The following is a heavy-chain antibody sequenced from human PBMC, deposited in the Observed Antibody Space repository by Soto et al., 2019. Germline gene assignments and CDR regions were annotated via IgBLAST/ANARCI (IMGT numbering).Heavy chain of an antibody. Sequence: SETLSLTCTVSGASITSADYSWNWIRQPPGKGLEWIGYIYHTGTTYYNPSLQSRVTISVDTSMNQFSLKLRSVTAADTAVYYCVREGLTMYGVLPPSFDSWGQGTLVTVSS. CDR1: GASITSADYS. J-gene: IGHJ5*01. D-gene: IGHD3-3*01. CDR3: VREGLTMYGVLPPSFDS. V-gene: IGHV4-30-4*01. CDR2: IYHTGTT.